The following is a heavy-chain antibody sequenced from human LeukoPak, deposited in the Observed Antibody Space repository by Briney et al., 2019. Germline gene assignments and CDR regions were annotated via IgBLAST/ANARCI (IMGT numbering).Heavy chain of an antibody. CDR2: ISGSGSST. CDR3: ARASYCSGGICYYYY. Sequence: GGSLRLSCAASGFTFNSYTMSWVRQAPGKGLEWVSTISGSGSSTYYADSVKGRFTISRDNSKNTLYLQVNSLRAEATAVYYCARASYCSGGICYYYYWGQGTLVTVSS. V-gene: IGHV3-23*01. J-gene: IGHJ4*02. D-gene: IGHD2-15*01. CDR1: GFTFNSYT.